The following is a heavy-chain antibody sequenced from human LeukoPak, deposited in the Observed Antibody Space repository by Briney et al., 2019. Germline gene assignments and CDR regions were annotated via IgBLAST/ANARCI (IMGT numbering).Heavy chain of an antibody. V-gene: IGHV3-53*01. CDR1: GFTVSSNY. D-gene: IGHD4-23*01. CDR2: IYSGGST. Sequence: GGSLRLSCAASGFTVSSNYMSWVRQAPGKGLEWVSVIYSGGSTYYADSVKGRFTISSDNSKNTLYLQMNSLRAEDTAVYYCARDMYGGNGDAFDIWGQGTMVTVSS. CDR3: ARDMYGGNGDAFDI. J-gene: IGHJ3*02.